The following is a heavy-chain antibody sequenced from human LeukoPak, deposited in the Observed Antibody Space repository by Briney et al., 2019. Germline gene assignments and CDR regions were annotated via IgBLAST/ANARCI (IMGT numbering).Heavy chain of an antibody. CDR1: EFTFSNYA. CDR3: ARDSGTYLN. D-gene: IGHD1-26*01. CDR2: ISGGGGST. Sequence: GGSLRLSCAASEFTFSNYAMYWVRQAPGKGLEWVSGISGGGGSTYYADSVKGRFTISRDNSKNTLYLQMDSLRAGDTAVYYCARDSGTYLNWGQGILVTVSS. V-gene: IGHV3-23*01. J-gene: IGHJ1*01.